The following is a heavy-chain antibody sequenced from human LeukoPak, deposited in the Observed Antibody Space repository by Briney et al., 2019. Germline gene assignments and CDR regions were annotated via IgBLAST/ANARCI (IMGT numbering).Heavy chain of an antibody. CDR1: GYTFTNHY. CDR3: ARHEYDYGSGSYRP. CDR2: INPSGGST. Sequence: ASVKVSCKASGYTFTNHYIHWVRQAPGQGLEWMGIINPSGGSTNYAQKFQGRVTMTRDMSTSTVYMELSSLRSEDTAVYYCARHEYDYGSGSYRPWGQGTLVTVSS. D-gene: IGHD3-10*01. V-gene: IGHV1-46*01. J-gene: IGHJ5*02.